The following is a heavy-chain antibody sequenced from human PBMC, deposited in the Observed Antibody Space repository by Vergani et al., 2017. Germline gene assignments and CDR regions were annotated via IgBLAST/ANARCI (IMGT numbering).Heavy chain of an antibody. J-gene: IGHJ5*02. Sequence: QLQLQESGPGLVKPSETLSLTCTVSGGSISSSSYYWGWIRQPPGKGLEWIGSIYYSGSTYYNPSLKSRFTISVDTSKNQFSLKLSSVTAADTAVYYCARXYSLSSYSSSWLNWFDPWGQGTLVTVSS. D-gene: IGHD6-13*01. CDR2: IYYSGST. CDR3: ARXYSLSSYSSSWLNWFDP. V-gene: IGHV4-39*01. CDR1: GGSISSSSYY.